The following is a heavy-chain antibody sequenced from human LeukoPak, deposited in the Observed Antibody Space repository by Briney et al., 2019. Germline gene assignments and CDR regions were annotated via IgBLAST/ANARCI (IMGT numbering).Heavy chain of an antibody. D-gene: IGHD2-15*01. CDR3: ARYCSGGSCYD. J-gene: IGHJ4*02. Sequence: GGSLRLSCAASGFAVGSNYMSWVRQAPGRGLEWVSIIYSGGNTYYADSVKGRFTISRDSSKNTLFLQMNTLRAEDSATYYCARYCSGGSCYDWGQGTLVTVSS. CDR2: IYSGGNT. V-gene: IGHV3-66*01. CDR1: GFAVGSNY.